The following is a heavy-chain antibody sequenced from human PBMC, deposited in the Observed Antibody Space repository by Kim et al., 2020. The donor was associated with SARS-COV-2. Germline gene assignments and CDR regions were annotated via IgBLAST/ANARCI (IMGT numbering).Heavy chain of an antibody. CDR3: ARWRGDARGDFYD. D-gene: IGHD3-16*01. CDR2: ISGRGSYL. Sequence: GGSLRLSCVASGFTFSSYTMHWVRQAPGKGLDWVSSISGRGSYLYFAGSVKGRFTISRDNAKNSLYLQMTGLRVEDTAVYYCARWRGDARGDFYDWGQGT. J-gene: IGHJ4*02. V-gene: IGHV3-21*01. CDR1: GFTFSSYT.